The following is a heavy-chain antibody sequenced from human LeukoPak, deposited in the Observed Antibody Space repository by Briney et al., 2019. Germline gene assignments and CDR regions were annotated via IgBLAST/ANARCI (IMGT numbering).Heavy chain of an antibody. CDR1: GFTFSNAW. CDR2: IRSKIDGGTT. D-gene: IGHD3-16*01. V-gene: IGHV3-15*01. J-gene: IGHJ4*02. Sequence: GRSLRVSCAASGFTFSNAWMSWVRQAPGKGLEWVGRIRSKIDGGTTDYAAPVKGRFTFSRDDSNNTLYLQMDSLKTEDTAVYFCTTDGGRKSRPYHFDYWGQGTLVTVSS. CDR3: TTDGGRKSRPYHFDY.